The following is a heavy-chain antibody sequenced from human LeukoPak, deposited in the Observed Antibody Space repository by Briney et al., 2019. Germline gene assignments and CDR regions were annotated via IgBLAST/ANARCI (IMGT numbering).Heavy chain of an antibody. CDR3: ASSGYYVYAFDI. V-gene: IGHV4-59*01. D-gene: IGHD3-22*01. CDR2: IYYSGST. CDR1: GGSISSYY. J-gene: IGHJ3*02. Sequence: PSETLSLTCTVSGGSISSYYWSWIRQPPGKGLEWIGYIYYSGSTNYNPSLKSRVTISVDTSKNQFSLKLSSVTAADTAVYYCASSGYYVYAFDIWGQGTMVTVCS.